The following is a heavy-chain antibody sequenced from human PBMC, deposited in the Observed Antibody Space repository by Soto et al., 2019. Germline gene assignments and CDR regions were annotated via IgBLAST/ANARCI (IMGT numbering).Heavy chain of an antibody. J-gene: IGHJ3*02. CDR1: GYTFTSYY. CDR3: ARDGGDGIVVVPAAIRYAFDI. V-gene: IGHV1-46*01. CDR2: INPSGGST. Sequence: QVQLVQSGAEVKKPGASVKASCKASGYTFTSYYTHWVRQAPGQGLEWMGIINPSGGSTSYAQKFQGRVTMTRDTSTSTVYMELSSLRSEDTAVYYCARDGGDGIVVVPAAIRYAFDIWGQGTMVTVSS. D-gene: IGHD2-2*01.